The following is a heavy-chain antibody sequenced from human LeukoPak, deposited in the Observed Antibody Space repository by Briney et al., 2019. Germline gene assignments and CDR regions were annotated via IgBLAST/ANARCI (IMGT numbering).Heavy chain of an antibody. CDR2: INSNTGGT. CDR3: ARDDSSSSANAFDI. Sequence: ASVKVSCKASGYTFTGYHMHWVRQAPGQGLEWMGWINSNTGGTNYAQEFQGRVTMTRDTSISTAYMDLSSLRSDDTAVYYCARDDSSSSANAFDIWGQGTTVSVSS. J-gene: IGHJ3*02. V-gene: IGHV1-2*02. D-gene: IGHD6-6*01. CDR1: GYTFTGYH.